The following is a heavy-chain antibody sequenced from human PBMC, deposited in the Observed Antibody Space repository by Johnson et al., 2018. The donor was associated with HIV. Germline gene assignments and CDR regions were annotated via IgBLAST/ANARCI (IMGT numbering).Heavy chain of an antibody. J-gene: IGHJ3*01. CDR1: GFTFSSSW. Sequence: EKLVESGGGLVQPGGSLRLSCAASGFTFSSSWMHWVCKAREKGLEWVAAIKCEGREKYYVDSVKGGFTISRDNAKNSLYLQMNSLRAEDTAVYYCAREGVSGSYYDAFDLWGQGTMVTVSS. CDR3: AREGVSGSYYDAFDL. D-gene: IGHD1-26*01. CDR2: IKCEGREK. V-gene: IGHV3-52*01.